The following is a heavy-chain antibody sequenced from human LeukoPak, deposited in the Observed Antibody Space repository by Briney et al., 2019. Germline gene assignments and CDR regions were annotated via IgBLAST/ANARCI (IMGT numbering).Heavy chain of an antibody. CDR1: GGSFSGYY. CDR2: INHSGST. Sequence: SETLSLTCAVYGGSFSGYYWSWIRQPPGKGLEWIGEINHSGSTNYNPSLKCRVTISVDTSKNQFSLKLSSVTAADTAVYYCARAAYGYQLLPSNNYYYYMDVWGKGTTVTVSS. CDR3: ARAAYGYQLLPSNNYYYYMDV. V-gene: IGHV4-34*01. D-gene: IGHD2-2*01. J-gene: IGHJ6*03.